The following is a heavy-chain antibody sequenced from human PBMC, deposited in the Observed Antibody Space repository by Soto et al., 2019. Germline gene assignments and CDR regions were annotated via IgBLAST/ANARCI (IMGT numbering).Heavy chain of an antibody. CDR2: IFYDGTT. CDR1: GGSISDYY. D-gene: IGHD7-27*01. Sequence: SETLSLTCTVSGGSISDYYWNWIRQPPGKGLEWIGFIFYDGTTKYNPALDSRVTMSVDTSKIQFSLRLTSVTAADTAVYYCAGHHWGQLFAICGPGSMVT. J-gene: IGHJ3*02. V-gene: IGHV4-59*08. CDR3: AGHHWGQLFAI.